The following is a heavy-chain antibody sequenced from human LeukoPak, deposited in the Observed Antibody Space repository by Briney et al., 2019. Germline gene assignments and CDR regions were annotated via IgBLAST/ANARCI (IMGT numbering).Heavy chain of an antibody. V-gene: IGHV4-39*01. Sequence: SETPSLTCTVSGGSISSGSYYWGWIRQPPGKGLEWIGSIYYSGSTYQNPSLKSRVTISVDTSKNQFSLKLSSVTAADTAVYYCARPSREGSGWYDFDYWGQGTLVTVSS. CDR1: GGSISSGSYY. CDR2: IYYSGST. D-gene: IGHD6-19*01. J-gene: IGHJ4*02. CDR3: ARPSREGSGWYDFDY.